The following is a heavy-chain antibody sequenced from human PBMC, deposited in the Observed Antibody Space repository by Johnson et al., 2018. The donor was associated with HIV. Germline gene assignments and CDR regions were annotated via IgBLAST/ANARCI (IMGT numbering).Heavy chain of an antibody. CDR1: GFTFDDYA. CDR2: ISWNSGSI. D-gene: IGHD1-26*01. J-gene: IGHJ3*01. CDR3: ARARGWEYAFDL. Sequence: VESGGGWVQPGRSLRLSCAASGFTFDDYAMHWVRQAPGKGLEWVSGISWNSGSIGYADSVKGRFTISRDNAKNSLYLQMNSLRAEDTAVYYCARARGWEYAFDLWGQGTMVTVSS. V-gene: IGHV3-9*01.